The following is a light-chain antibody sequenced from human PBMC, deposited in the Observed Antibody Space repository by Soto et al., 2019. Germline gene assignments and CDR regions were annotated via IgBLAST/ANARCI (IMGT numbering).Light chain of an antibody. CDR3: QQANTYPIT. CDR1: QDISNY. Sequence: DIQMTQSPSSLSASVGDRVTITCRASQDISNYVNWYQQKPGKAPKLLIYGASSLQSGVPSRFSGSGSGTDFTLTISSLQPEDFATYYCQQANTYPITFGRGTRLEIK. J-gene: IGKJ5*01. V-gene: IGKV1-12*01. CDR2: GAS.